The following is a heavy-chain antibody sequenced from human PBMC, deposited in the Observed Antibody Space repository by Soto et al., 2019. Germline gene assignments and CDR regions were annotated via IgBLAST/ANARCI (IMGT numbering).Heavy chain of an antibody. D-gene: IGHD6-6*01. Sequence: GGSLGLSCAASGFTFSSYEMNWVRQAPGKGLEWVSYISSSGSTIYYADSVKGRFTISRDNAKNSLYLQMNSLRAEDTAVYYCARGLIPAPYDYWGQGTLVTVSS. V-gene: IGHV3-48*03. CDR3: ARGLIPAPYDY. J-gene: IGHJ4*02. CDR1: GFTFSSYE. CDR2: ISSSGSTI.